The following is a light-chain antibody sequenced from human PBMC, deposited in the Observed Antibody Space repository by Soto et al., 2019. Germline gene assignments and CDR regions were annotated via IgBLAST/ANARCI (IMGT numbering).Light chain of an antibody. V-gene: IGLV2-8*01. CDR1: SSDTGDYNY. J-gene: IGLJ1*01. CDR2: EVS. CDR3: SSYAGSDNYV. Sequence: QSALTQPPSASGSPGQSVTISCSGTSSDTGDYNYVSWYQQHPGKAPKLMIYEVSKRPSGVPDRFSGSKSGNTASLTVSGLRAEDEADYYCSSYAGSDNYVFGPGTKLTVL.